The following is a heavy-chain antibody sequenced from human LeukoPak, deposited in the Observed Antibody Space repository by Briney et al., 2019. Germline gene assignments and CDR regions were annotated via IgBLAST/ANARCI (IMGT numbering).Heavy chain of an antibody. D-gene: IGHD3-16*02. Sequence: GGPLRLSCAASGFTFDDYAMHWARQAPGKDLEWVSLISGDGGSTYYADSVKGRFTISRDNSKNSLYLQMNSLRTEDTALYYCAKDIYLYPGQFDYWGQGTLVTVSS. CDR2: ISGDGGST. CDR3: AKDIYLYPGQFDY. V-gene: IGHV3-43*02. J-gene: IGHJ4*02. CDR1: GFTFDDYA.